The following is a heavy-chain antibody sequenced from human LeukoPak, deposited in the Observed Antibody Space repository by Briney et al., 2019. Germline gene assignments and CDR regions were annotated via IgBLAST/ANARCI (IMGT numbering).Heavy chain of an antibody. CDR3: AREERGLAIDY. Sequence: GGFLRLSCAASGFTFRNHAMHWVRQAPGKGLEYVSAINSNGDTTYYGNSVKGRFTISRDNSKSTLYLQMGSLRPADTAVYYCAREERGLAIDYWGQGALVTVSS. V-gene: IGHV3-64*01. J-gene: IGHJ4*02. CDR2: INSNGDTT. CDR1: GFTFRNHA. D-gene: IGHD3/OR15-3a*01.